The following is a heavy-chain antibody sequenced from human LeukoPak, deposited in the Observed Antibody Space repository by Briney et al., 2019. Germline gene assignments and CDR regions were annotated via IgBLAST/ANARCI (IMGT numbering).Heavy chain of an antibody. CDR2: ISYSGST. V-gene: IGHV4-59*08. Sequence: PSETLSLTCRVSGGSISSQYWSWIRQPPGRGLEWIGYISYSGSTKYNPSLKSRVTISVDTSKNQFSLKLNSLTAADTSVYYCARLRFLEWLFPWFDPWGQGILVTVSS. D-gene: IGHD3-3*01. J-gene: IGHJ5*02. CDR1: GGSISSQY. CDR3: ARLRFLEWLFPWFDP.